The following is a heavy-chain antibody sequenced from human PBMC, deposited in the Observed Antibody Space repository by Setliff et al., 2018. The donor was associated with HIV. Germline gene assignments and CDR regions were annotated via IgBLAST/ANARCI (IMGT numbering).Heavy chain of an antibody. CDR2: IYSDGNT. CDR3: ATDQQWLAQGWGGPHY. D-gene: IGHD6-19*01. Sequence: PGGSLRLSCAASGFTVSSYYMSWVRQAPGKGLEWVSTIYSDGNTYHADSVKGRFTISRDNARNTLHLQMNSLRAEDTAVYYCATDQQWLAQGWGGPHYWGQGTLVTVSS. J-gene: IGHJ4*02. CDR1: GFTVSSYY. V-gene: IGHV3-66*01.